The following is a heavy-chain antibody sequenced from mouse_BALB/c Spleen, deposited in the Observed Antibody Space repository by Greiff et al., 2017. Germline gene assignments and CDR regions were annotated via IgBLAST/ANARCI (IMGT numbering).Heavy chain of an antibody. CDR3: ASHYRYGYAMDY. J-gene: IGHJ4*01. CDR1: GYTFTSYY. Sequence: QVQLQQSGPELVKPGASVKMSCKASGYTFTSYYIHWVKQRPGQGLEWIGWIYPGDGSTKYNEKFKGKTTLTADKSSSTAYMLLSSLTSEDSAIYFCASHYRYGYAMDYWGQGTSVTVSS. D-gene: IGHD2-14*01. CDR2: IYPGDGST. V-gene: IGHV1S56*01.